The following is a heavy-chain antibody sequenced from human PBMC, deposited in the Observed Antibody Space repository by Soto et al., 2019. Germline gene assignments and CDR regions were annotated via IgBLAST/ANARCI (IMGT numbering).Heavy chain of an antibody. J-gene: IGHJ5*02. CDR1: GGSISSGGYY. Sequence: SETLSLTCTVSGGSISSGGYYWSWIRQHPGKGLEWIGYIYYSGSTYYNPSLKSRVTISVDTSKNQFSLKLSSVTAADTAVYYCARAVTNWFDPWGQGTLVTVSS. D-gene: IGHD4-17*01. V-gene: IGHV4-31*03. CDR2: IYYSGST. CDR3: ARAVTNWFDP.